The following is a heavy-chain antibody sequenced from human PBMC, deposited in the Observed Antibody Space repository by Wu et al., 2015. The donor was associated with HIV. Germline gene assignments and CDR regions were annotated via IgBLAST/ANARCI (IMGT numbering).Heavy chain of an antibody. CDR2: INPNSGGT. D-gene: IGHD6-13*01. Sequence: QVQLVQSGAEVKMPGASVKVSCKASGYTFTGYYMHWVRQAPGQGLEWMGWINPNSGGTNYAQKFQGRVTMTRDTSISTAYMELSRLRSDDTAVYSCTRARGSSSTYYFDYWGQGTLVTVSS. CDR1: GYTFTGYY. V-gene: IGHV1-2*02. J-gene: IGHJ4*02. CDR3: TRARGSSSTYYFDY.